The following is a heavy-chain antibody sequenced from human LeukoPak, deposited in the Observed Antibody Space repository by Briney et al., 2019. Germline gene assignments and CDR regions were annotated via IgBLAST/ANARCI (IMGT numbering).Heavy chain of an antibody. CDR2: IYYSGST. Sequence: SETLSLTCTVSGGSISSYYWIWIRQPPGKGLEWIGYIYYSGSTNYNASLTNRVTISVDTSKNQFSLKLSSVTAADTAVYYCAREVGYCSCGSCYSYFDYWGQGTLVTVSS. D-gene: IGHD2-15*01. CDR3: AREVGYCSCGSCYSYFDY. CDR1: GGSISSYY. V-gene: IGHV4-59*01. J-gene: IGHJ4*02.